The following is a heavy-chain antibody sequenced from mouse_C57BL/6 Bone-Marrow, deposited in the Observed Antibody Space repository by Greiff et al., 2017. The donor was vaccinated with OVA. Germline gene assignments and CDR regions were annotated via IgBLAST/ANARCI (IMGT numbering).Heavy chain of an antibody. D-gene: IGHD2-3*01. Sequence: EVQLQQSGAELVRPGASVKLSCTASGFNIKDDYMHWVKQRPEQGLEWIGWIDPENGDTEYASKFQGKATITADTSSNTAYLQLSSLTSEDTAVYYCTTGRWLLPYYFDYWGQGTTLTVSS. CDR1: GFNIKDDY. CDR3: TTGRWLLPYYFDY. J-gene: IGHJ2*01. V-gene: IGHV14-4*01. CDR2: IDPENGDT.